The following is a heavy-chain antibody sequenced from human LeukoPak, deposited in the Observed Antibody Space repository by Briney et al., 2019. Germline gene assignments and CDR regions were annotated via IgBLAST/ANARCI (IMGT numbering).Heavy chain of an antibody. CDR3: ARTHGSGSYIFDY. D-gene: IGHD3-10*01. CDR2: IYYSGST. J-gene: IGHJ4*02. CDR1: GGSISSRSYY. V-gene: IGHV4-31*03. Sequence: PSETLSLTCTISGGSISSRSYYWSWIRQHPGKGLEWIGYIYYSGSTYYNPSLKSRLTMSVDTSENQFSLRLTSVTAADTAVYYCARTHGSGSYIFDYWGQGTLVTVSS.